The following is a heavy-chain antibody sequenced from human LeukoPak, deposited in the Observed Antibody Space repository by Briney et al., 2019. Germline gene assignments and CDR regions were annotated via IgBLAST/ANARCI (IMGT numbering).Heavy chain of an antibody. CDR3: AKSGSYHAFDI. Sequence: RGSLRLSCAVSGFTISDHYMDWVRQAPGKGLEWVGRTRNKANSYTTEYAASVKGRFTISRDDSKNSLYLQMNSLKTDDTAVYYCAKSGSYHAFDIWGQGTMVTVSS. J-gene: IGHJ3*02. V-gene: IGHV3-72*01. CDR2: TRNKANSYTT. CDR1: GFTISDHY. D-gene: IGHD1-26*01.